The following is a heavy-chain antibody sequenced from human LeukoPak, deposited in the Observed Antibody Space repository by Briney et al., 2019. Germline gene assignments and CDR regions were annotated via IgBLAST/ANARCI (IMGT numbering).Heavy chain of an antibody. CDR3: ARGPAANSGNYYVGDY. CDR1: GFTFSSYA. Sequence: GRSLRLSCAASGFTFSSYAMHWVRQAPGKGLEWVAVISYDGSNKYYADSVKGRFTISRDNAKNTLYLQMNSLRAEDTAVYYCARGPAANSGNYYVGDYWGQGTLVTVSS. CDR2: ISYDGSNK. D-gene: IGHD1-26*01. J-gene: IGHJ4*02. V-gene: IGHV3-30*04.